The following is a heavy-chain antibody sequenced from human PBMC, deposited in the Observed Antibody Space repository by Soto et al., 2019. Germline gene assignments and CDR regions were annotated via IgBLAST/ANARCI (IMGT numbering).Heavy chain of an antibody. CDR1: GYTFTSYD. CDR3: ARRPSRGWYKPPRDYGMDV. CDR2: MNPNSGNT. J-gene: IGHJ6*02. D-gene: IGHD6-19*01. V-gene: IGHV1-8*01. Sequence: QVQLVQSGAEVKKPGASVKVSCKASGYTFTSYDINWVRQATGQGLEWMGWMNPNSGNTGYAQKFQGRVTMTRNTSISTAYMELSSLRSEDTAVYYCARRPSRGWYKPPRDYGMDVWGQGTTVTVSS.